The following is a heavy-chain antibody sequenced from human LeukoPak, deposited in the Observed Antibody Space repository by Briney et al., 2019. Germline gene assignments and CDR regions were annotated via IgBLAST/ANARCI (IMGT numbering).Heavy chain of an antibody. CDR2: ISGSGGST. D-gene: IGHD3-9*01. CDR1: GFTFSSYG. V-gene: IGHV3-23*01. J-gene: IGHJ4*02. Sequence: PGGSLRLSCAASGFTFSSYGMSWVRQAPGKGLEWVSAISGSGGSTYYADSVKGRFTISRDNSKNTLYLQMNSLRAEDTAVYYCARTYYDILTGYLNDYWGQGTLVTVSS. CDR3: ARTYYDILTGYLNDY.